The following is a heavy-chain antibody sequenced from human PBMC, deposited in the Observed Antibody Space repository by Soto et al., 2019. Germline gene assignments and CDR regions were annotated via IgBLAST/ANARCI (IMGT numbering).Heavy chain of an antibody. CDR2: ITYSGGST. Sequence: GGSLTLSCAASGFTFSHYAMSWVRQAPGKGLEWVSTITYSGGSTYYADSVKGRFIISRDNSKNTLYLQMNSLRVEDTAVYYCAKKLHFGSGTYYFYFDYWRQGTLVTVSS. J-gene: IGHJ4*02. D-gene: IGHD3-10*01. V-gene: IGHV3-23*01. CDR1: GFTFSHYA. CDR3: AKKLHFGSGTYYFYFDY.